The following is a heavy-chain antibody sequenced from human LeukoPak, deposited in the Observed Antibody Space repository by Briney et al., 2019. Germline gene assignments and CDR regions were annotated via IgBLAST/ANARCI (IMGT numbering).Heavy chain of an antibody. D-gene: IGHD5-18*01. V-gene: IGHV3-48*01. CDR2: ISSSSSTI. Sequence: AGGSLRLSCAASGFSFSSYSMNWVRQAPGKGLEWVSYISSSSSTIYYVDSVKGRFTISRDNAKISLYLQMNSLRVEDTAVYYCARGRYNYAHFDYWGQGTLVTVSS. CDR3: ARGRYNYAHFDY. J-gene: IGHJ4*02. CDR1: GFSFSSYS.